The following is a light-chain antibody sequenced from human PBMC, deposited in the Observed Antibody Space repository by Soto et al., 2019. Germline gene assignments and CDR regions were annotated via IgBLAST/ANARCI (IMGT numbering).Light chain of an antibody. J-gene: IGKJ4*01. CDR1: RDISKY. V-gene: IGKV1-33*01. CDR2: EAS. Sequence: DIQMTQSPSSLSASVGDRVTITCQASRDISKYLNWYQQKPGKVPKVLIYEASKLETGVPSRFSGSGSGTDFSFTISSLQPEDIATYYCQQYDNLRLTFGGGTKVEI. CDR3: QQYDNLRLT.